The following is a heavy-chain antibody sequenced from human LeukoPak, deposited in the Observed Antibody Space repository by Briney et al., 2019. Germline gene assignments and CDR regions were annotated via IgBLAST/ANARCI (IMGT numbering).Heavy chain of an antibody. V-gene: IGHV1-8*03. D-gene: IGHD3-10*01. Sequence: ASVKVSCKASGYTFTSYDIDWVRQATGQGLEWMGWMNPNSGNTGYAQKFQGRVTITRNTSISTAYMELSSLRSEDTAVYYCARWAYYYGSGSYYNGKRARDYWGQGTLVTVSS. CDR1: GYTFTSYD. J-gene: IGHJ4*02. CDR3: ARWAYYYGSGSYYNGKRARDY. CDR2: MNPNSGNT.